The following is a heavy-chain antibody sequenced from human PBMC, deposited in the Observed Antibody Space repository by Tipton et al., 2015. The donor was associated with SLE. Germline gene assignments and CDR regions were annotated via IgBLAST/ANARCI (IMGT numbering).Heavy chain of an antibody. CDR3: ASRTYYYDSSLAFDI. V-gene: IGHV4-59*11. Sequence: GLVKPSETPPLTCTVSGGSISSLYWSWIRQPQGKGLEWIGYIYYSGSAYYNPSLKSRVTISVDTSKNQFSLKLSSVTAADTAVYYCASRTYYYDSSLAFDIWGQGAMVTVSS. D-gene: IGHD3-22*01. CDR1: GGSISSLY. CDR2: IYYSGSA. J-gene: IGHJ3*02.